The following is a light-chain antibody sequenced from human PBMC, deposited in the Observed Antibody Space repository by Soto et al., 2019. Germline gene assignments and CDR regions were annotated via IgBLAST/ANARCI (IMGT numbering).Light chain of an antibody. Sequence: QSALTQPASVSGSPVQSITISCTGTSSDVGGYNYVSWYQQHPGKALKLMIYDVSNRPSGVSNRFSGSKSGNTASMTIAGLKAEDVADYYCSSYTSSSTLDVFGTGTKLTVL. CDR3: SSYTSSSTLDV. CDR1: SSDVGGYNY. V-gene: IGLV2-14*01. CDR2: DVS. J-gene: IGLJ1*01.